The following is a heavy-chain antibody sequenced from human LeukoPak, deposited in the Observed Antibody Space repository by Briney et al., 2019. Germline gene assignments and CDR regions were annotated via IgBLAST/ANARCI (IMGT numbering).Heavy chain of an antibody. D-gene: IGHD3-10*01. J-gene: IGHJ4*02. V-gene: IGHV4-59*01. CDR3: ARDVSGGSGSYYQTPLFDY. CDR1: GGFISSYY. Sequence: SETLSLTCTVSGGFISSYYWSWIRQPPGKGLEWIGYIYYSGSTNYNPSLKSRVTISVDTSKNQFSLKLSSVTAADTAVYYCARDVSGGSGSYYQTPLFDYWGQGTLVTVSS. CDR2: IYYSGST.